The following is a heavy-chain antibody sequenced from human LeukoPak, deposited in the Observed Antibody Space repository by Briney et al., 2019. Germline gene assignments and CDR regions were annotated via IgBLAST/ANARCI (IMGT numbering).Heavy chain of an antibody. CDR3: ARGRAPEN. V-gene: IGHV4-39*01. CDR1: GDSISSSNSY. CDR2: IYYSGNT. J-gene: IGHJ4*02. Sequence: PSETLSLTCTVSGDSISSSNSYWGWIRQPPGKGLEWIGSIYYSGNTYYNASLKSRVTISVDTSKNQFSLKLSSVTAADTAIYYCARGRAPENWGQGTLVTVSS.